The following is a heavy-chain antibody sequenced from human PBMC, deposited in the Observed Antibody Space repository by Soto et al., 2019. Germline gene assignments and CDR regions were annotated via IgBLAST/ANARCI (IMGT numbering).Heavy chain of an antibody. CDR2: ISYDGSNK. CDR3: AKDWLLRIVVVIPTAFDY. D-gene: IGHD3-22*01. V-gene: IGHV3-30*18. J-gene: IGHJ4*02. CDR1: GFTFSSYG. Sequence: GGSLRLSCAASGFTFSSYGMHWVRQAPGKGLEWVAVISYDGSNKYYADSVKGRFTISRDNSKNTLYLQMNSLRAEDTAVYYCAKDWLLRIVVVIPTAFDYWGQGTLVTVSS.